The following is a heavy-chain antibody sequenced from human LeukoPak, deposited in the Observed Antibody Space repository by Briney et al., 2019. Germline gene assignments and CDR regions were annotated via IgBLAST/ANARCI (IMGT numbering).Heavy chain of an antibody. D-gene: IGHD1-26*01. J-gene: IGHJ6*02. Sequence: GGPLRLSCAASGFTFSSYSMNWVRQARGKGVELASSISSSSSYIYYADSVKGRFTISRDNAKNLLYLQMNSLRAEDTAVYYCARGPTMYGGSYYPNYGMDVWGQGTTVTVSS. CDR1: GFTFSSYS. V-gene: IGHV3-21*01. CDR3: ARGPTMYGGSYYPNYGMDV. CDR2: ISSSSSYI.